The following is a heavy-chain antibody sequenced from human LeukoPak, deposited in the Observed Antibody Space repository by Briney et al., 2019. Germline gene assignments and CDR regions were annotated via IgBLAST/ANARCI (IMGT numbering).Heavy chain of an antibody. Sequence: GASVKVSCKASGGTFSSYAISWVRQAPGQGLEWMGGIIPIFGTANYAQKFQGRVTITADESTSTAYMELSSLRSEDTAVYYCARGHDCGDYTFDYWGQGTLVTVSS. CDR3: ARGHDCGDYTFDY. V-gene: IGHV1-69*01. CDR1: GGTFSSYA. CDR2: IIPIFGTA. J-gene: IGHJ4*02. D-gene: IGHD4-17*01.